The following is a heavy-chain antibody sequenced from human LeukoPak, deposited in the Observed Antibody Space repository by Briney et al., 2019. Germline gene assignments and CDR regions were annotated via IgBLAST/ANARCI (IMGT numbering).Heavy chain of an antibody. CDR2: IKGDGIST. CDR3: AKDRYSSSPKYYFDY. D-gene: IGHD6-13*01. J-gene: IGHJ4*02. Sequence: GGSLRLSCAASGFDFSSNWMHWVRHAPGQGLVWVSRIKGDGISTNYADSVKGRLTISRDIAKNTLYLQMNSLRAEDTGVYYCAKDRYSSSPKYYFDYWGQGTLVTVSS. V-gene: IGHV3-74*01. CDR1: GFDFSSNW.